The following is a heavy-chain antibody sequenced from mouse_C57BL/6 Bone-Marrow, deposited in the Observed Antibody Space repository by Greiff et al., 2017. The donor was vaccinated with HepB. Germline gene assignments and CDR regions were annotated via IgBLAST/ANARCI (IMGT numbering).Heavy chain of an antibody. V-gene: IGHV1-59*01. Sequence: QVQLQQSGAELVRPGTSVKLSCKASGYTFTSYWMHWVKQRPGQGLEWIGVIDPSDSYTNYNQKFKGKATLTVDTSSSTAYMQLSSLTSEDSAVYYCARDGYTTWFAYWGQGTLVTVSA. CDR2: IDPSDSYT. CDR3: ARDGYTTWFAY. J-gene: IGHJ3*01. CDR1: GYTFTSYW. D-gene: IGHD2-3*01.